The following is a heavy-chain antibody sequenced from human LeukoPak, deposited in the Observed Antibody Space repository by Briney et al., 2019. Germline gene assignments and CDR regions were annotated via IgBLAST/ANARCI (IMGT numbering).Heavy chain of an antibody. CDR2: ISTSSSYI. D-gene: IGHD2-15*01. CDR3: ARDREEYCSGGSCTNFDY. J-gene: IGHJ4*02. V-gene: IGHV3-21*01. CDR1: GFTFSSYN. Sequence: GGSLRLSCAASGFTFSSYNMNWVRQAPGKGLEWVSSISTSSSYIYYADSVKGRFTVSRDNARNSLFLQMNSLRAEDTAVYFCARDREEYCSGGSCTNFDYWGQGTLVTVSS.